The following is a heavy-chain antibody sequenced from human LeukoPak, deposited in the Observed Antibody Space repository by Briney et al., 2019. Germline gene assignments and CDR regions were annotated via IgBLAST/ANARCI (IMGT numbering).Heavy chain of an antibody. Sequence: SETLSLTCSVSGGSISSYYWSWIRQPPGKGLEWIGYIYYSGSINYNPSLKSRVTIPVDTSKNQLSLKLSSVTAADTAVYYCVVGHNYFDYWGQGTLVTVSS. J-gene: IGHJ4*02. CDR1: GGSISSYY. D-gene: IGHD2-15*01. CDR3: VVGHNYFDY. V-gene: IGHV4-59*01. CDR2: IYYSGSI.